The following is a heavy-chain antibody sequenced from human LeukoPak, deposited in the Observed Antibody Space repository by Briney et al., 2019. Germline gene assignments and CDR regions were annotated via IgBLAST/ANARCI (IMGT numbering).Heavy chain of an antibody. CDR1: GFTVSSNY. CDR2: TYSGGGT. Sequence: GGSLRLSCAASGFTVSSNYMTWVRQAPGKGLEWVSVTYSGGGTDYADSVKGRFTISRDNSKNTLYLQMNSLRAEDTAVYYCAKDLTGYCSGGSCYPDAFDIWGQGTMVTVSS. D-gene: IGHD2-15*01. CDR3: AKDLTGYCSGGSCYPDAFDI. V-gene: IGHV3-53*01. J-gene: IGHJ3*02.